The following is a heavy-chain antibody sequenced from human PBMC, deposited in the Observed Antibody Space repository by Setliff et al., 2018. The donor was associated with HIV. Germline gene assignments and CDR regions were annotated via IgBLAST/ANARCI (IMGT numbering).Heavy chain of an antibody. D-gene: IGHD4-17*01. CDR1: GGTISSYA. V-gene: IGHV1-69*10. Sequence: ASVKVSCKASGGTISSYAIGWVRQAPGQGLEWMGCIIPTLNIAKPTQKFRDRVTFTADTSTSTTYMEMSSLKSEDTAVDYCARGWGYYGDYTPDAFDIWGQGTMVT. CDR3: ARGWGYYGDYTPDAFDI. J-gene: IGHJ3*02. CDR2: IIPTLNIA.